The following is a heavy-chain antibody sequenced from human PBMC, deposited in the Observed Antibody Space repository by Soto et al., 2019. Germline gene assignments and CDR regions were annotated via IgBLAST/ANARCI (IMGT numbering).Heavy chain of an antibody. CDR1: GFTFSPFW. CDR3: ARLYYDYV. D-gene: IGHD3-3*01. J-gene: IGHJ6*02. CDR2: INQDGSTN. V-gene: IGHV3-7*01. Sequence: GGSLRLSCAASGFTFSPFWMSWARQAPGEGLEWVAHINQDGSTNYHVDSVKGRFTISRDNARNSLYPQMNSLRDEDTAVYYCARLYYDYVWGQGTTVTVSS.